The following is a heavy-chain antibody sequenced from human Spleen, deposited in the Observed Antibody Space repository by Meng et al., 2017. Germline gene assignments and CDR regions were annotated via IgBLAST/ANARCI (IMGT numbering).Heavy chain of an antibody. J-gene: IGHJ5*02. Sequence: HVTLQGPALGRVKPSQTLSLPCPVSGGSISSGGYYWSWIRQHPGKGLEWIGYIYYSGSTYYNPSLKSRVTISVDTSVNQFSLKLSSVTAADTAVYYCARETSPSDQGWFDPWGQGTLVTVSS. CDR3: ARETSPSDQGWFDP. CDR1: GGSISSGGYY. V-gene: IGHV4-31*03. CDR2: IYYSGST.